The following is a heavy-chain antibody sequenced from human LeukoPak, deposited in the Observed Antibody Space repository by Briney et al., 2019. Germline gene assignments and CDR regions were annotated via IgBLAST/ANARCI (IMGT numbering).Heavy chain of an antibody. CDR3: ARDIGYCSGGSCRYWFDP. CDR2: MNPNSGNT. V-gene: IGHV1-8*01. J-gene: IGHJ5*02. CDR1: GYTFTSYD. D-gene: IGHD2-15*01. Sequence: ASVKVSCKASGYTFTSYDINWVRQATGQGLEWMGWMNPNSGNTGYAQKFQGRVTMTRNTSISTAYMELSSLRSDDTAVYYCARDIGYCSGGSCRYWFDPWGQGTLVTVSS.